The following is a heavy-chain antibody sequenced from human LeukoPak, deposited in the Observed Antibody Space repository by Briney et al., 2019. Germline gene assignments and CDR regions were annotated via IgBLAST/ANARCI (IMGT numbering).Heavy chain of an antibody. D-gene: IGHD6-13*01. Sequence: GGSLRLNCAASGITFSSYNMNWVRQAPGKGLEWVANIKQDGSEKYYVDSVKGRFTISRDNAKNSLYLQMNSLRAEDTAVYYCASEFAAAGDYFDYWGQGTLVTVSS. CDR1: GITFSSYN. CDR2: IKQDGSEK. CDR3: ASEFAAAGDYFDY. V-gene: IGHV3-7*01. J-gene: IGHJ4*02.